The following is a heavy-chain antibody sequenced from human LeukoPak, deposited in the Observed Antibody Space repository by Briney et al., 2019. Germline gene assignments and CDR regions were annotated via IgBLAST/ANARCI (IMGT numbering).Heavy chain of an antibody. Sequence: GGSLRLSCAASGFSFSSFWMIWVRQAPGKGLEWVASIKQDESQKFYVDSVKGRFTVSRDNAKNSLYLQMNSLRAGDTALYYCARDTAVAIDYWGQGTLVTVSS. J-gene: IGHJ4*02. CDR3: ARDTAVAIDY. CDR2: IKQDESQK. CDR1: GFSFSSFW. V-gene: IGHV3-7*03. D-gene: IGHD6-19*01.